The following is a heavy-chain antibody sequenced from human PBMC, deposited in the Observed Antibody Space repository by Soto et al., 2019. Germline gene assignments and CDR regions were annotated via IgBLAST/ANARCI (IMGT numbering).Heavy chain of an antibody. D-gene: IGHD5-12*01. CDR1: GFTFSNAW. CDR2: IKSKTDGGTI. CDR3: TTAHPRGPDY. Sequence: PGGSLRLSCAASGFTFSNAWMNWVRQAPGKGLEWVGLIKSKTDGGTIDYPASVKGRFIISRDDSRNTLYLQMNSLKTEDTAVYYCTTAHPRGPDYWGQGTLVTVSS. V-gene: IGHV3-15*01. J-gene: IGHJ4*02.